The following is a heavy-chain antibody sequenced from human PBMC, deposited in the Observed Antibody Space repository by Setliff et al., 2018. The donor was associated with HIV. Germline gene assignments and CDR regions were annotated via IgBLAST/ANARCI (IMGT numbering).Heavy chain of an antibody. CDR2: IKSKSEGATR. CDR1: GFTFNDAW. J-gene: IGHJ5*02. Sequence: GGSLRLSCSGSGFTFNDAWVSWVRQAPGKGLEWIARIKSKSEGATRDFAAPVKGRALISRDDSKNTVFLQMNSLQTEDTAVYYCARPYYGSGSYWGPSGWFDPWGQGTLVTVSS. D-gene: IGHD3-10*01. CDR3: ARPYYGSGSYWGPSGWFDP. V-gene: IGHV3-15*05.